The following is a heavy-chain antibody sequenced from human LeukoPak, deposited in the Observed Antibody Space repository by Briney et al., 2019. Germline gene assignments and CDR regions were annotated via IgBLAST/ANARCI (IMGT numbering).Heavy chain of an antibody. V-gene: IGHV3-23*01. J-gene: IGHJ4*02. CDR1: GFTFSSYA. D-gene: IGHD6-13*01. Sequence: GSLRLSCAASGFTFSSYAMSWFRQAPGKGLEWVSAISGSGGSTYYADSVKGRFTISRDNSKNTLFLQMNSLRVEDTAIYYCAKDAAGPEYWGQGTLVTVSS. CDR3: AKDAAGPEY. CDR2: ISGSGGST.